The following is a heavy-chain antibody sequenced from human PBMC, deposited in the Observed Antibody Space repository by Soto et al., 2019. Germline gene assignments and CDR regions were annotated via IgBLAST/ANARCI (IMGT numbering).Heavy chain of an antibody. Sequence: GESLKISCNGSGYTFTKYWIGWVRQMPGKGLEWMGIIYPGDSDTKYNPSFQGQVTISADKSITTTYLQWSSLKASDTAIYYCAASIFYYGMDVWGQGTTVTVSS. CDR3: AASIFYYGMDV. V-gene: IGHV5-51*01. J-gene: IGHJ6*02. CDR1: GYTFTKYW. CDR2: IYPGDSDT.